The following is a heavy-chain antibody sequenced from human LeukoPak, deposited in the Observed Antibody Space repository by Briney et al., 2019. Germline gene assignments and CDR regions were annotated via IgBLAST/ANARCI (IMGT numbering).Heavy chain of an antibody. V-gene: IGHV3-74*01. CDR2: IKGDGSST. CDR1: GFTFTTYW. Sequence: GGSLRLSCVASGFTFTTYWMHWVRQVPGKGLVWVARIKGDGSSTRHADSMKGRFTISRDNSKNTLYLQMSSLRPEDTALYYCVKDKHRDGYTYGVYDSWGQGTLITVSS. D-gene: IGHD5-12*01. CDR3: VKDKHRDGYTYGVYDS. J-gene: IGHJ5*01.